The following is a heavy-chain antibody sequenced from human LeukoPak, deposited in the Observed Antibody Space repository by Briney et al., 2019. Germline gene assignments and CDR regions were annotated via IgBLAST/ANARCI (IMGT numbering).Heavy chain of an antibody. CDR2: MYSFGNT. CDR1: EFTVSSTY. Sequence: PGGSLRLSCAVSEFTVSSTYMSWVRQAPGKGLEWVSLMYSFGNTYYADSVKGRFTISRGNSKNTLYLQMNSLRAEDTAVYYCAKAGLYYYDSSGYYSDGYYFDYWGQGTLVTVSS. V-gene: IGHV3-53*01. CDR3: AKAGLYYYDSSGYYSDGYYFDY. J-gene: IGHJ4*02. D-gene: IGHD3-22*01.